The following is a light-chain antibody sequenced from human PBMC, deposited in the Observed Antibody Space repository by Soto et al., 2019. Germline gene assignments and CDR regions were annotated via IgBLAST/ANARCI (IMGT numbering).Light chain of an antibody. CDR1: QTLTVW. Sequence: DIQMTQSPSTLSASVGDRVAITCRASQTLTVWLAWYQQKPGKDPKLLISKASSLESGVPSRFSGSGSGTDFTLTIRSLQPDDFATYCCQQYSTYPLTFGGGTKVEI. CDR3: QQYSTYPLT. V-gene: IGKV1-5*03. CDR2: KAS. J-gene: IGKJ4*01.